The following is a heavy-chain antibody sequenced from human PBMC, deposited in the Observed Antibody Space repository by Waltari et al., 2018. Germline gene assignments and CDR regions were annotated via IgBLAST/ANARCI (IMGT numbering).Heavy chain of an antibody. CDR3: ARARGRGGSYYDY. J-gene: IGHJ4*02. D-gene: IGHD1-26*01. CDR1: GFTVSSTY. Sequence: EVQLVESGGGLIQPGGSLRLSCAASGFTVSSTYMSWVRQAPGKGLEWVSVIYSGGSTYYADSVKGRFTISRDNSKNTLYLQMNSLRAEDTAVYYCARARGRGGSYYDYWGQGTLVTVSS. CDR2: IYSGGST. V-gene: IGHV3-53*01.